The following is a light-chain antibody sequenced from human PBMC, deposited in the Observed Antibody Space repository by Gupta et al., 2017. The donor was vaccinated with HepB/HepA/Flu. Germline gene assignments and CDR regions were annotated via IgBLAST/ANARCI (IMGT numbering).Light chain of an antibody. CDR1: QSIRTF. V-gene: IGKV3-11*01. CDR3: QQRSDWPLT. CDR2: DAS. J-gene: IGKJ4*01. Sequence: EIVLTQSPATLSLYPGERATLACRAGQSIRTFLAWYQQRPGQTPRLLIYDASNWATGIPARFSGSGPGTDFTLIISSLEPEDFALYYCQQRSDWPLTFGGGTKVEIK.